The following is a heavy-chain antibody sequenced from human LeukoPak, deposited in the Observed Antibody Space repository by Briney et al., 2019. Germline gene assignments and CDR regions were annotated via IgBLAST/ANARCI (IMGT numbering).Heavy chain of an antibody. CDR1: GFTFSSYS. D-gene: IGHD2-2*01. CDR3: AKDYPPAGISGGWFDP. CDR2: ISFDGNNK. J-gene: IGHJ5*02. V-gene: IGHV3-30*18. Sequence: GGSLRLSCAASGFTFSSYSMNWVRQAPGKGLEWVAVISFDGNNKYYADSVKGRFTISRDNSKNTVYLQMNSLRAEDTAVYYCAKDYPPAGISGGWFDPWGQGTLVTVSS.